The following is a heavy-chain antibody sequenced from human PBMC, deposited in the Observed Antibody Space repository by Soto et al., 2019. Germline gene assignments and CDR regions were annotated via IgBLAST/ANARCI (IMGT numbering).Heavy chain of an antibody. CDR3: AREDIYGDKNWFDP. CDR1: GGSISGNYIY. V-gene: IGHV4-61*05. J-gene: IGHJ5*02. CDR2: IYYSGTT. Sequence: PSETLSLTCTVSGGSISGNYIYWGWIRQPPGKGLEWIAYIYYSGTTNSNPSLKSRVTISVDTSKNQFSLKLSSVTAADTAVYYCAREDIYGDKNWFDPWGQGTLVTVSS. D-gene: IGHD4-17*01.